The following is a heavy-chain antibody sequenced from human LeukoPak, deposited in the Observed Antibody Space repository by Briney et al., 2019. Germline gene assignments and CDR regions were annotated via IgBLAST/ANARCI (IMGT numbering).Heavy chain of an antibody. CDR2: IIPIFGTA. V-gene: IGHV1-69*05. J-gene: IGHJ6*03. Sequence: SVKVSCKASGGTFSSYAISWVRQAPGQGLEWMGGIIPIFGTANYAQKFQGRVTITTDESTSTAYMELSSLRSEDTAVFYCARVKTDTAHYYYYYYMDVWGKGTTVTVSS. CDR1: GGTFSSYA. D-gene: IGHD5-18*01. CDR3: ARVKTDTAHYYYYYYMDV.